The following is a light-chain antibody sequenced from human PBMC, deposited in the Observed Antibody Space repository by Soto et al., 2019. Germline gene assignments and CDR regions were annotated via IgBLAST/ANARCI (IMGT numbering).Light chain of an antibody. V-gene: IGLV2-14*01. CDR1: SSDVGGYRY. CDR2: DVS. Sequence: SALTQPASVSGSPGQSITISCTGTSSDVGGYRYVSWYQQPPGKAPKLIIYDVSSRPSGVSNRFSGSKSGNTASLTISGLQAEDEADYYCTSYTSSSTLVVFGGGTQLTVL. J-gene: IGLJ3*02. CDR3: TSYTSSSTLVV.